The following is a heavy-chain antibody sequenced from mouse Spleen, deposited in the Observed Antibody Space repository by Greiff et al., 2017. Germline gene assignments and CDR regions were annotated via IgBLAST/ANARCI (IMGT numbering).Heavy chain of an antibody. CDR3: ARRGYYGSSDGWYFDV. V-gene: IGHV5-9-1*01. CDR2: ISSGGSYT. D-gene: IGHD1-1*01. CDR1: GFTFSSYA. J-gene: IGHJ1*01. Sequence: EVMLVESGGGLVKPGGSLKLSCAASGFTFSSYAMSWVRQTPEKRLEWVATISSGGSYTYYPDSVKGRFTISRDNAKNTLYLQMSSLRSEDTAMYYCARRGYYGSSDGWYFDVWGAGTTVTVSS.